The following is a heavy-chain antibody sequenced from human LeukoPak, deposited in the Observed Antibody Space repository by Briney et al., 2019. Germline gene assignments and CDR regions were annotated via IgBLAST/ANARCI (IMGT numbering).Heavy chain of an antibody. J-gene: IGHJ3*02. V-gene: IGHV3-23*01. CDR1: GFTFSSYA. D-gene: IGHD2-21*02. CDR2: ISGSGGST. CDR3: AKDPQDCGGDCYHAFDI. Sequence: GGSLRLSCAASGFTFSSYAMSWVRQAPGKGLEWVSAISGSGGSTYYADSVKGRFTISRDNSKNTLYLQMSSLRAEDTAVYYCAKDPQDCGGDCYHAFDIWGQGTMVTVSS.